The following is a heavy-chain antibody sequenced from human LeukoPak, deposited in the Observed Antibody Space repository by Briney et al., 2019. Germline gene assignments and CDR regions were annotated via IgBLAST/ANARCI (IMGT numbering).Heavy chain of an antibody. Sequence: PGGSLRLPCAASEFSVGSNYMTWVRQAPGKGLEWVSLIYSGGSTYYADSVKGRFTISRDNSKNTLYLQMNSLRAEDTAVYYCARDFGRYFFDYWGQGTLVTVSS. CDR1: EFSVGSNY. CDR2: IYSGGST. V-gene: IGHV3-66*01. D-gene: IGHD3-10*01. CDR3: ARDFGRYFFDY. J-gene: IGHJ4*02.